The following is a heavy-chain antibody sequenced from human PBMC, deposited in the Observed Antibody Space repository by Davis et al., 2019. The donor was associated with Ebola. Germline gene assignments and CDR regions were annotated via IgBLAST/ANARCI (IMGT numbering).Heavy chain of an antibody. V-gene: IGHV3-7*03. D-gene: IGHD3-16*01. J-gene: IGHJ4*02. CDR1: GYSFRHDW. CDR2: INHIGYEK. Sequence: PGGSLRLSCEVFGYSFRHDWMAWVRQAPGKGLEWVANINHIGYEKYYGDSVKGQFTISRDNAKNSVYLQMDSLRVEDTAVYYCSRDLSPSDVWRRYFEFWGQGTLVTVSS. CDR3: SRDLSPSDVWRRYFEF.